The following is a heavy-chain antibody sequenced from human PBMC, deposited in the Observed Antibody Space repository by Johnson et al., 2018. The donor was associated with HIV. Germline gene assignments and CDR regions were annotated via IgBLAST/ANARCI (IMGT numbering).Heavy chain of an antibody. CDR1: GFTVSSNY. D-gene: IGHD1-14*01. Sequence: VQLVESGGGLVKPGGSLRLSCVGSGFTVSSNYMSWVRQAPGKGLAWVSVIYSGGSTYYADSVKGRFTISRDNSKNTLYLQMNSLRAEDTAVYYCARDGMAATKANIWGQGTMVTVSS. CDR2: IYSGGST. CDR3: ARDGMAATKANI. J-gene: IGHJ3*02. V-gene: IGHV3-66*01.